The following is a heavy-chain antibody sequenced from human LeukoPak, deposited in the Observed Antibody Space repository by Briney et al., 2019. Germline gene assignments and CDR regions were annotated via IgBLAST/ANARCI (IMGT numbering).Heavy chain of an antibody. D-gene: IGHD3-22*01. CDR3: AKGWYYYDSSGYYSPGY. V-gene: IGHV3-23*01. J-gene: IGHJ4*02. CDR2: ISGSGRST. Sequence: GGSLRLSCAASGFTFSSYAMNWVRQAPGKGLEYVSGISGSGRSTYYADSVKGRFTISRDNSKNTLYLQMNSLRAEDTAVYYCAKGWYYYDSSGYYSPGYWGQGTLVTVSS. CDR1: GFTFSSYA.